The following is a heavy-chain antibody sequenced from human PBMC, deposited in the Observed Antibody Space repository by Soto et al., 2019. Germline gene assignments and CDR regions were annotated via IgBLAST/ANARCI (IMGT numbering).Heavy chain of an antibody. V-gene: IGHV4-38-2*02. J-gene: IGHJ4*02. CDR2: IYHSGST. Sequence: SETLSLTCAVSGYSISSGYYWGWIRQPPGKGLEWIGSIYHSGSTYYNPSLKSRVTISVDTSKNQFSLKLSSVTAADTAVYYCARDAIRGSAAMKTYWGLGTLVTVSS. CDR3: ARDAIRGSAAMKTY. CDR1: GYSISSGYY.